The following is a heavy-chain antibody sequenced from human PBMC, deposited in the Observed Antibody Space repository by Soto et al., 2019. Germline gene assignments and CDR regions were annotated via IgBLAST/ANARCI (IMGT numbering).Heavy chain of an antibody. V-gene: IGHV1-8*01. Sequence: QVQLVQSGAEVRKPGASVKVSCEASGYTFTSYDIYWVRQATVQGLEWMGWMNPNTGNSGYAQKFQGRVTMTSDTSISTAHMELSSLRSEDTAVYYCARRAETNGWNGFGADKYYFDFWGQGTLVTVSS. D-gene: IGHD1-1*01. CDR3: ARRAETNGWNGFGADKYYFDF. CDR1: GYTFTSYD. J-gene: IGHJ4*02. CDR2: MNPNTGNS.